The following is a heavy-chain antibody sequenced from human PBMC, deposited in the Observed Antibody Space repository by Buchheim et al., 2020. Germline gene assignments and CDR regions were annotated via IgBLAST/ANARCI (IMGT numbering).Heavy chain of an antibody. V-gene: IGHV1-2*04. CDR3: ARGSWERDRFMDL. Sequence: QLLQSGSEVKTPGASVKISCRISGYATYIHWVRQAPNQGLEWMGWINLGSGGTISVPKFGGSITMTRDKSTRTAYMEVTRLRSDDTAVYYCARGSWERDRFMDLWGKGTT. D-gene: IGHD1-26*01. CDR1: GYATY. CDR2: INLGSGGT. J-gene: IGHJ6*03.